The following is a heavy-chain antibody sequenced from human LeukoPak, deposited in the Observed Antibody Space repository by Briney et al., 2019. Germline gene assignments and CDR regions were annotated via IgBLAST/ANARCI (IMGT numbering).Heavy chain of an antibody. CDR3: AREHYDYVWGSYRDFDY. V-gene: IGHV3-48*04. J-gene: IGHJ4*02. D-gene: IGHD3-16*02. Sequence: GGSLRLSCAASGFTFSSYSMNWVRQAPGKGLEWVSYISSSSSTIYYADSVKGRFTISRDNAKNSLYLQMNSLSAEDTAVYYCAREHYDYVWGSYRDFDYWGQGTLVTVSS. CDR1: GFTFSSYS. CDR2: ISSSSSTI.